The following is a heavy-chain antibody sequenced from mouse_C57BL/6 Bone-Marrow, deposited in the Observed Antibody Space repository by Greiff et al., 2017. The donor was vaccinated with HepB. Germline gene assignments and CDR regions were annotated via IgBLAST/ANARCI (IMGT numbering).Heavy chain of an antibody. D-gene: IGHD1-1*01. CDR1: GFTFSSYA. CDR2: ISDGGSYT. CDR3: ARVGSSNYYAMDY. J-gene: IGHJ4*01. Sequence: EVNVVESGGGLVKPGGSLKLSCAASGFTFSSYAMSWVRQTPEKRLEWVATISDGGSYTYYPDNVKGRFTISRDNAKNNLYLQMSHLKSEDTAMYYCARVGSSNYYAMDYWGQGTSVTVSS. V-gene: IGHV5-4*03.